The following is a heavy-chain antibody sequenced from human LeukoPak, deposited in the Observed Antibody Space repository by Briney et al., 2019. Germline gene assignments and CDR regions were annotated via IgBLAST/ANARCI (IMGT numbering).Heavy chain of an antibody. D-gene: IGHD6-13*01. CDR1: GFTFSDFW. CDR2: INRDGSEK. J-gene: IGHJ5*02. V-gene: IGHV3-7*01. CDR3: AKQYSSSSIDWFDP. Sequence: GGSLRLSCAASGFTFSDFWMSWVRQAPGKGLEWVAIINRDGSEKYYVDSVKGRFTISRDNAKNSVYLQMNSLRAEDTAVYYCAKQYSSSSIDWFDPWGQGTLVTVSS.